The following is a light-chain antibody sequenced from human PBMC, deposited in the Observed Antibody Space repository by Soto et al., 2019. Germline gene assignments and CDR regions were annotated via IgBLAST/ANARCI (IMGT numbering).Light chain of an antibody. CDR1: QTISRW. J-gene: IGKJ5*01. CDR2: DAS. Sequence: DIQMTQSPSTLSASVGDRVTITSRASQTISRWLAWYQQKLGKAPTLLSYDASTLERGVPSRFRGTGSGTEFTLSIDSLKPDDFETYYCQQYHTSSITVGQGTRLEIK. CDR3: QQYHTSSIT. V-gene: IGKV1-5*01.